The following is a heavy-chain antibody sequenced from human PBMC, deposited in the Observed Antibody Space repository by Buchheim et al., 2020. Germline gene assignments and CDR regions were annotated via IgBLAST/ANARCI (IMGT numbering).Heavy chain of an antibody. CDR3: ARVFSKKVTMVRRVTGWFDP. Sequence: QVQLVESGGGLVKPGGSLRLSCAASGFTFSDYYMSWIRQAPGKGLEWVSYISSSGSTIYYADSVKGRFTISRDNAKNSLYLQMNSLRADDTAVYYCARVFSKKVTMVRRVTGWFDPWGQGTL. V-gene: IGHV3-11*01. D-gene: IGHD3-10*01. J-gene: IGHJ5*02. CDR2: ISSSGSTI. CDR1: GFTFSDYY.